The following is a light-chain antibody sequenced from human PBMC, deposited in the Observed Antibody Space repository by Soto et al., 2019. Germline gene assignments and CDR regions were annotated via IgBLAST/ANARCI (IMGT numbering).Light chain of an antibody. CDR2: DVT. J-gene: IGLJ1*01. V-gene: IGLV2-11*01. Sequence: QSALTQPRSVSGSPGQSVTISCTGTSSDVGDYNYVSWYQHHAGKVPKLMIYDVTKRPSGVPHRFSGSKSGSTASLTISGLQADDEADYYCRSYADIYTYVFGTGTKVTVL. CDR1: SSDVGDYNY. CDR3: RSYADIYTYV.